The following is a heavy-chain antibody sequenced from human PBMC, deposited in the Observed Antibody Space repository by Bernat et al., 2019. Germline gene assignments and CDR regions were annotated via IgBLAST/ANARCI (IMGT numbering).Heavy chain of an antibody. Sequence: QVQLVESGGGVVQPGRSPRLSCAASGFTFSSYAMHWVRQAPGKGLEWVAVISYDGSNKYYADSVKGRFTISRDNSKNTLYLQMNSLRAEDTAVYYCAREYSSGWLPYYYYYGMDVWGQGTTVTVSS. CDR3: AREYSSGWLPYYYYYGMDV. CDR2: ISYDGSNK. J-gene: IGHJ6*02. V-gene: IGHV3-30-3*01. CDR1: GFTFSSYA. D-gene: IGHD6-19*01.